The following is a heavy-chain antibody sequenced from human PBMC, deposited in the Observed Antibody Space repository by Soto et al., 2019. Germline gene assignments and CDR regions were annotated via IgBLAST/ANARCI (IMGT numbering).Heavy chain of an antibody. CDR3: ARGLRRSGHDSAFDY. D-gene: IGHD5-12*01. Sequence: QVQLVQSGAEVKKLGSSVKVSCKASGGTFNSYAISWVRQAPGQGLEWMGGIIPMFGTANYAQKFQGRVTITADESTSTAYMELSSLRSEDTAVYYCARGLRRSGHDSAFDYWGQGTLVTVSS. V-gene: IGHV1-69*12. CDR1: GGTFNSYA. CDR2: IIPMFGTA. J-gene: IGHJ4*02.